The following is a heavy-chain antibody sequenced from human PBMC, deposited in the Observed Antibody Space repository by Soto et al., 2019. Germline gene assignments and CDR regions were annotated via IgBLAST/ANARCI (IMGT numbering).Heavy chain of an antibody. V-gene: IGHV4-39*02. D-gene: IGHD5-18*01. J-gene: IGHJ4*02. CDR3: ASQAGGYSYGRFDY. CDR2: VSYDGST. Sequence: LSLTCTVSGGSVSRTSFYWDWIRQPPGKGLEWIGSVSYDGSTYYNPSLKSRVTMSVDTSKNHISLKVNSVTAADAAVYFCASQAGGYSYGRFDYWGQGAMVTVYS. CDR1: GGSVSRTSFY.